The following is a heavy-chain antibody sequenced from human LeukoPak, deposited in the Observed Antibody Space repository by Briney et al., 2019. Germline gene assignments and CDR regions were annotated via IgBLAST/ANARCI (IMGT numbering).Heavy chain of an antibody. CDR2: IWYDGSNK. D-gene: IGHD3-16*02. J-gene: IGHJ5*02. V-gene: IGHV3-33*01. Sequence: GGSLRLPCAASGFTFSSYGMHWVRQAPGKGLEWVAVIWYDGSNKYYADSVKGRFTISRDNSKNTLYLQMNSLRAEDTAVYYCARDGNYDYVWGSYRRTYDWFDPWGQGTLVTVSS. CDR1: GFTFSSYG. CDR3: ARDGNYDYVWGSYRRTYDWFDP.